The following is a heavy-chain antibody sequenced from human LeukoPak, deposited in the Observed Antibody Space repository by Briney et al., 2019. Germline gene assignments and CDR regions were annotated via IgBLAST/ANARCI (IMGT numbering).Heavy chain of an antibody. CDR1: RFTFSNAW. D-gene: IGHD2-21*01. CDR3: AKVRSGSYDFDY. CDR2: ISGSGGST. Sequence: GGSLRLSCAASRFTFSNAWMSWVRQAPGKGLEWVSTISGSGGSTYYADSVKGRFTISRDNSKNTLYLQMNSLRAEDTAVYYCAKVRSGSYDFDYWGQGTLVTVSS. V-gene: IGHV3-23*01. J-gene: IGHJ4*02.